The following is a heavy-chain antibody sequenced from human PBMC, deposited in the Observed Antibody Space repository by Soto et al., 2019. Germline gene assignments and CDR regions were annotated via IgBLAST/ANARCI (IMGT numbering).Heavy chain of an antibody. J-gene: IGHJ6*03. CDR2: TYYKSKWYY. Sequence: SQTLSHTCDISGDSVSSNSAGWNWIRQTPSRGLEWLGRTYYKSKWYYTYAASVKSRITVSPDTSKNQFSLQLTSVTHEDTAVYYCARGSWDDVSGHYYMDVWDKGTTVTVSS. CDR3: ARGSWDDVSGHYYMDV. V-gene: IGHV6-1*01. CDR1: GDSVSSNSAG. D-gene: IGHD1-1*01.